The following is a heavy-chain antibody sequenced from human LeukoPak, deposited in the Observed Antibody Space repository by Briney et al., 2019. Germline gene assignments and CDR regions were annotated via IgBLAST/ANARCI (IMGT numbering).Heavy chain of an antibody. Sequence: GGSLRLSCAASGFTFSSYSMNWVRQAPGKGLEWVSSISSSSSYIYYADSVKGRFTISRDNAKNSLYLQMNSLRAEDTAVYYCARDDFWSGYLTHTSYYFDYWGQGTLVTVSS. CDR3: ARDDFWSGYLTHTSYYFDY. J-gene: IGHJ4*02. CDR2: ISSSSSYI. V-gene: IGHV3-21*01. CDR1: GFTFSSYS. D-gene: IGHD3-3*01.